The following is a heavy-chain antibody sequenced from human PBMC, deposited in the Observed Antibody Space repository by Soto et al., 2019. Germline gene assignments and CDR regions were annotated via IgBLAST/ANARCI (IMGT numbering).Heavy chain of an antibody. V-gene: IGHV3-30*18. CDR3: AKDPIYCSGGSCYSYFDY. CDR1: GFTFSSYG. D-gene: IGHD2-15*01. CDR2: ISYDGSNK. Sequence: GGSLRLSCAASGFTFSSYGMHWVRQAPGKGLEWVAVISYDGSNKYYADSVKDRFTISRDNSKNTLYLQMNSLRAEDTSVYYCAKDPIYCSGGSCYSYFDYWGQGTLVTVSS. J-gene: IGHJ4*02.